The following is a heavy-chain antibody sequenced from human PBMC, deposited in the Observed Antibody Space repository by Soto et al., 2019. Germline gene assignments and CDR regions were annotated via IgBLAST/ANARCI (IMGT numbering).Heavy chain of an antibody. D-gene: IGHD2-8*02. Sequence: EVQLVPSGPEVRKPGESLKISCQASGYSFSNFWIAWVRQMPGEGLEWLGIIYPDDSDTRYSPSFLGQVTISADKSIKTTYLQWSSLTASDTAIYFCASSVLVTSTMNYFDLWGQGTLVTVSS. CDR3: ASSVLVTSTMNYFDL. CDR1: GYSFSNFW. CDR2: IYPDDSDT. V-gene: IGHV5-51*01. J-gene: IGHJ4*02.